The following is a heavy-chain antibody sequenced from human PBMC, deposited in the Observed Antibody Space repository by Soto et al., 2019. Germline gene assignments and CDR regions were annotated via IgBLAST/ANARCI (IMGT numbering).Heavy chain of an antibody. Sequence: GGSLRLSCTASGFTFSSSAMTWVRQAPGKGLEWVSAISGGDGSPSYADSVKGRFIISRDNSKNTLYLHMNSLRADDTAAYYCAKWHTYNYDSLAFSGFDCWGQGTQVTVSS. CDR1: GFTFSSSA. CDR2: ISGGDGSP. V-gene: IGHV3-23*01. J-gene: IGHJ4*02. D-gene: IGHD3-16*01. CDR3: AKWHTYNYDSLAFSGFDC.